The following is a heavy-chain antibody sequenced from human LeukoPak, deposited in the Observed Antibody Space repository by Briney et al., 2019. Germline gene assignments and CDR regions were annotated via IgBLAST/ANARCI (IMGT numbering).Heavy chain of an antibody. J-gene: IGHJ4*02. V-gene: IGHV3-23*01. CDR2: ISGSGGST. Sequence: GGSLRLSCAASGFTFSSYAMSWVRQALGKGLEWVSAISGSGGSTYYADSVKGRFTISRDNSKNTLYLQMNSLRAEDTAVYYCAKDGVLVFGGVIVMDYWGQGTLVTVSS. CDR3: AKDGVLVFGGVIVMDY. CDR1: GFTFSSYA. D-gene: IGHD3-16*02.